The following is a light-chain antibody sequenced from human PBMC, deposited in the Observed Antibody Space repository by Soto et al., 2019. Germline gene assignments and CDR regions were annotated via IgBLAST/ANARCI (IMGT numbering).Light chain of an antibody. CDR2: DVS. J-gene: IGLJ3*02. V-gene: IGLV2-11*01. CDR3: CSHAGGFTWV. CDR1: SSDVGSYNY. Sequence: QSALTQPRSVSGSPGQSVSISCTGTSSDVGSYNYDSWYQQHPGKAPKLIIYDVSNRPSGVPDRFSGSKSGNTASLTISGLQAEDEADYYCCSHAGGFTWVFGGGTKLTVL.